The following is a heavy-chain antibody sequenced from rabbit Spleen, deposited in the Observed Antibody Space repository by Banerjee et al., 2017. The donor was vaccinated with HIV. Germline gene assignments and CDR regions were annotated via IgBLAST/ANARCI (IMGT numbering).Heavy chain of an antibody. V-gene: IGHV1S40*01. D-gene: IGHD4-2*01. CDR3: ARDRDTGNGGYTGGLDL. CDR1: GFSLSSSYD. J-gene: IGHJ4*01. CDR2: IAAGTSGNT. Sequence: QSLEESGGDLFQPGGSLALTCTASGFSLSSSYDMCWVRQAPGKGLEWIACIAAGTSGNTYYASWAKGRFTISKTSSTTVTLQMTSLTAADTATYFCARDRDTGNGGYTGGLDLWGPGTLVTVS.